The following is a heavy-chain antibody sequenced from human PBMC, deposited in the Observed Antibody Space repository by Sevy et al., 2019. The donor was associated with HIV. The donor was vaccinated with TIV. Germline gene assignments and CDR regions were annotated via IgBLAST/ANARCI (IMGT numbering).Heavy chain of an antibody. CDR1: GFTFSNYG. Sequence: GGSLRLSCAASGFTFSNYGMHWVRRAPGKGLEWVADLWNDGSNKDYADSVKGRFTISRDNSKNTLYLQMNSLRVEDTAVYFCARGADFNDRSAKRDFDYWGQGTLVTVSS. D-gene: IGHD3-22*01. CDR3: ARGADFNDRSAKRDFDY. CDR2: LWNDGSNK. J-gene: IGHJ4*02. V-gene: IGHV3-33*01.